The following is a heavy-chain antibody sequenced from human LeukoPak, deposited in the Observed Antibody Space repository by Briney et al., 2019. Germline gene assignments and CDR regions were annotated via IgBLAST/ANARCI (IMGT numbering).Heavy chain of an antibody. J-gene: IGHJ3*02. D-gene: IGHD3-10*01. CDR1: GFTFSSYE. CDR2: ISSSGSTI. Sequence: GGSLRLSCAASGFTFSSYEMNWVRQAPGKGLEWVSYISSSGSTIYYADSVKGRFTISRDNAKNSLYLQMNSLKAEDTAVYYCARGGEEAGAFDIWGQGTMVTVSS. V-gene: IGHV3-48*03. CDR3: ARGGEEAGAFDI.